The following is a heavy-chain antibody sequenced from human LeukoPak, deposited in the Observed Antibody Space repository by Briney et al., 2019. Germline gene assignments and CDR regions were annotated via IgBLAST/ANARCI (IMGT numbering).Heavy chain of an antibody. V-gene: IGHV3-23*01. J-gene: IGHJ4*02. Sequence: GGSLRLSCAASGFTFSSYAMSWVRQAPGKGLEWVSAISGSGGSTYYADSVKGRFTISRDNSENTLYLQMNSLRAEDTAVYYCAKVQSSTSCFDYWGQGTLVTVSS. CDR3: AKVQSSTSCFDY. D-gene: IGHD2-2*01. CDR2: ISGSGGST. CDR1: GFTFSSYA.